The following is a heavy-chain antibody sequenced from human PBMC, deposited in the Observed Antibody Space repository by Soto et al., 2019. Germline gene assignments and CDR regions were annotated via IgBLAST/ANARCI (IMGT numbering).Heavy chain of an antibody. CDR2: IIPIFGTP. V-gene: IGHV1-69*12. CDR1: GGTFSSYA. Sequence: QVQLVQSGAEVKKPGSSVKVSCKASGGTFSSYAISWVRQAPGQGLDWMGGIIPIFGTPNYAQKFQGRVTMTADESTSTAYMELTSLRSEDTSVYYCAILGYGYLYYFDYWGQGTLVTVSS. CDR3: AILGYGYLYYFDY. D-gene: IGHD3-9*01. J-gene: IGHJ4*02.